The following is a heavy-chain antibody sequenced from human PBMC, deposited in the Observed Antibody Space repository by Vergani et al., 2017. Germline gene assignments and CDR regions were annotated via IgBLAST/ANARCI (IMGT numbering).Heavy chain of an antibody. CDR1: GGSISSSNW. CDR2: IYHSGST. V-gene: IGHV4-4*02. Sequence: QVQLPESGPGLVKPSGTLSLTCAVSGGSISSSNWWSWVRQPPGKGLAWVGEIYHSGSTNYNPSLKSRVTISVDKYKNQFSLKLSSVTAADTAVYYCARFLTGTTIYYYYGMDVWGQGTTVTVSS. D-gene: IGHD1-20*01. J-gene: IGHJ6*02. CDR3: ARFLTGTTIYYYYGMDV.